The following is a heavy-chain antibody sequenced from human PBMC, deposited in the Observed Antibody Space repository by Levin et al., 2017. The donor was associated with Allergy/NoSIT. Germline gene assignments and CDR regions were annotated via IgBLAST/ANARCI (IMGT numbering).Heavy chain of an antibody. CDR3: AKDRGDIVVVVAATVFTY. CDR2: ISYDGSNK. CDR1: GFTFSSYG. D-gene: IGHD2-15*01. Sequence: GGSLRLSCAASGFTFSSYGMHWVRQAPGKGLEWVAVISYDGSNKYYADSVKGRFTISRDNSKNTLYLQMNSLRAEDTAVYYCAKDRGDIVVVVAATVFTYWGQGTLVTVSS. V-gene: IGHV3-30*18. J-gene: IGHJ4*02.